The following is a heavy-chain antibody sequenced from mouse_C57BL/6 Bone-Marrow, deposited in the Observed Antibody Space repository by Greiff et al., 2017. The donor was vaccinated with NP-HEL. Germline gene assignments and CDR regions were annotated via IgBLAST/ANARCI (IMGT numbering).Heavy chain of an antibody. J-gene: IGHJ2*01. CDR1: GYTFTDYN. V-gene: IGHV1-22*01. D-gene: IGHD1-1*01. CDR3: ARGCYYGSSYNY. CDR2: INPNNGGT. Sequence: EVQLQQSGPELVKPGASVKMSCKASGYTFTDYNMHWVKQSHGKSLEWIGYINPNNGGTSYNQKFKGKATLTVNKSSSTAYMELRSLTSEDSAVYYCARGCYYGSSYNYWGQGTTLTVSS.